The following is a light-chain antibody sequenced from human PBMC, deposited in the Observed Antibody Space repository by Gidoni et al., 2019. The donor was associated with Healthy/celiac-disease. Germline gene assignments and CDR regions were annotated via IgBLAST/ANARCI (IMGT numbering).Light chain of an antibody. CDR1: QSISSY. V-gene: IGKV1-39*01. CDR3: QQSYSTLT. CDR2: AAS. J-gene: IGKJ2*01. Sequence: DSQMTQSPSSLSASVGDRVTITCRASQSISSYLNWYQQKPGKAPKLLIYAASSLQSGVPSRFSGSGSGTDFTLTISSLQPEDFATYYCQQSYSTLTFGQXTKLEIK.